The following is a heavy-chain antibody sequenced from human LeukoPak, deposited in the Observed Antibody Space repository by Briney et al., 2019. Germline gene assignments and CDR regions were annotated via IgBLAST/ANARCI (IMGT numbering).Heavy chain of an antibody. CDR2: IYYSGST. D-gene: IGHD2-15*01. J-gene: IGHJ5*02. CDR3: ARVLSPSGSWFDP. V-gene: IGHV4-30-4*08. Sequence: SQTLSLTCTVSGGSISSGGYYWSWIRQPPGKGLEWIGYIYYSGSTYYNPSLKSRVTISVDTSKNQFSLKLSSVTAADTAVYYCARVLSPSGSWFDPWGQGTLVTVSS. CDR1: GGSISSGGYY.